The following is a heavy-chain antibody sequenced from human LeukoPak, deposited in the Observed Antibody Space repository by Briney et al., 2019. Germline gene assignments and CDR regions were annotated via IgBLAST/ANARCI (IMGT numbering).Heavy chain of an antibody. CDR1: GYTFVNYG. Sequence: ASVKVSCKASGYTFVNYGITWMRHAPGQGLEWMGWINTYNGNTDYAQKVQGRVTMTTDTSTSTAYMELRSLRSDDTAVYYCARVGQQLVRNIDYWGQGTLVTVSS. CDR2: INTYNGNT. J-gene: IGHJ4*02. V-gene: IGHV1-18*01. CDR3: ARVGQQLVRNIDY. D-gene: IGHD6-13*01.